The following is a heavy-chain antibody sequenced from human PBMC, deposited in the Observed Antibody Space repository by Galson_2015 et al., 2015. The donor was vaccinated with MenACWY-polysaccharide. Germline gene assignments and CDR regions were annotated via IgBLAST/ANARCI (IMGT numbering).Heavy chain of an antibody. CDR2: IYYSGST. CDR3: ARVTPILTSYSGSGTSYAFDI. D-gene: IGHD3-10*01. J-gene: IGHJ3*02. CDR1: GGSISSGDYF. V-gene: IGHV4-30-4*01. Sequence: TLSLTCTVSGGSISSGDYFWSWIRQPPGKGLEWIGCIYYSGSTYYNPSLKSRVTISVDTSKNQFSLNLSSVTAADTAVYYCARVTPILTSYSGSGTSYAFDIWGPGTMVTVSS.